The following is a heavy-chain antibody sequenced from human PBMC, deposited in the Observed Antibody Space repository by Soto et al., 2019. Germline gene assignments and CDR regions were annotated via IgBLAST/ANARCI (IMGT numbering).Heavy chain of an antibody. CDR3: AMYRLGVSVTGGGFDS. Sequence: QVQLVQSGGEVKKPGASVKVSCKASGYTFSNFGLSWVRQAPGQGLELMGWISPYNGNTNYAQKRQGRLTMTTDTSTSTAYMELRSLRSDDTAVYYCAMYRLGVSVTGGGFDSWGQGTLVTVSS. D-gene: IGHD2-8*01. V-gene: IGHV1-18*01. CDR1: GYTFSNFG. CDR2: ISPYNGNT. J-gene: IGHJ4*02.